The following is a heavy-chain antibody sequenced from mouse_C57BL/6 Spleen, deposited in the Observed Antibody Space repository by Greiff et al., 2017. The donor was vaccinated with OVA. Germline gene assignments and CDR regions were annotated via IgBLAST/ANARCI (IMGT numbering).Heavy chain of an antibody. V-gene: IGHV1-82*01. CDR2: IYPGDGDT. CDR1: GYAFSSSW. J-gene: IGHJ4*01. D-gene: IGHD4-1*01. CDR3: ARSGELGDYYAMDY. Sequence: VQRVESGPELVKPGASVKISCKASGYAFSSSWMNWVKQRPGKGLEWIGRIYPGDGDTNYNGKFKGKATLTADKSSSTAYMQLSSLTSEDSAVYFCARSGELGDYYAMDYWGQGTSVTVSS.